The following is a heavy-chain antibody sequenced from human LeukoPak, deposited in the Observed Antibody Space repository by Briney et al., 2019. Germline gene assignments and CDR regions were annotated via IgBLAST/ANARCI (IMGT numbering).Heavy chain of an antibody. CDR3: ARARGNTYGYFEY. D-gene: IGHD5-18*01. J-gene: IGHJ4*02. CDR1: GLTLSGYW. Sequence: QPGGSLRLSCAASGLTLSGYWMHWVRQAPGKGLVWVSRISGDASSTSYADSVKGRFTISRDNAKSTLYLQMNSLRVEDTAVYYCARARGNTYGYFEYWGQGTLVTVSS. V-gene: IGHV3-74*01. CDR2: ISGDASST.